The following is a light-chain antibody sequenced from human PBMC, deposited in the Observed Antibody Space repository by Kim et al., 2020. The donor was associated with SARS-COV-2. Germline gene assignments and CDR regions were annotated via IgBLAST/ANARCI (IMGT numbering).Light chain of an antibody. CDR3: NQYYSTPPS. CDR2: GAS. Sequence: TINYKSRQSPLYSPNYKFYLALYHHTPGHPSTPLLYGASTIESDVPDRFSHSGSERDFILTIRRLQSEDVAVYYCNQYYSTPPSFGQGTNLEI. V-gene: IGKV4-1*01. CDR1: QSPLYSPNYKFY. J-gene: IGKJ2*03.